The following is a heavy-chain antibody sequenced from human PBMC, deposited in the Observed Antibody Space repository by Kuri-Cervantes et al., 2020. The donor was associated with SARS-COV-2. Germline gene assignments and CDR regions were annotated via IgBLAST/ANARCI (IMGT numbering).Heavy chain of an antibody. Sequence: SETLSLTCTVSGGSIRSSSYYWGWIRQPPGKGLEWIGSIYYSGSTYYNPSLKSRVTISVDTSKNQFSLKLSSVTAADTAVYYCARAGIFGVVIAYYYYYMDVWGKGTTVTVSS. J-gene: IGHJ6*03. D-gene: IGHD3-3*01. V-gene: IGHV4-39*01. CDR1: GGSIRSSSYY. CDR3: ARAGIFGVVIAYYYYYMDV. CDR2: IYYSGST.